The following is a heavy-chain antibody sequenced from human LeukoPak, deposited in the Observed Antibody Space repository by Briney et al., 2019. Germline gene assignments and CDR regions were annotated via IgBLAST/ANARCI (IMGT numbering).Heavy chain of an antibody. D-gene: IGHD1/OR15-1a*01. CDR1: GFTFSSYS. CDR2: ISSSSSYI. Sequence: GSLRLSCAASGFTFSSYSMNWVRQAPGKGLEWVSSISSSSSYIYYADSVKGRFTISRDNAKNSLYLQMNSLRAEDTAVYYCARRNKKGLKYFDYWGQGTLVTVSS. J-gene: IGHJ4*02. V-gene: IGHV3-21*01. CDR3: ARRNKKGLKYFDY.